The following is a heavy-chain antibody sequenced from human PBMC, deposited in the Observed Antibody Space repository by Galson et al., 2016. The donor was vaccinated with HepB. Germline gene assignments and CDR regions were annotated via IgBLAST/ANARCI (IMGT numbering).Heavy chain of an antibody. J-gene: IGHJ3*01. D-gene: IGHD3-9*01. CDR3: ARGIYGYFTDWSRDGGAFDF. CDR1: GFTFSSYG. V-gene: IGHV3-33*01. Sequence: SLRLSCAASGFTFSSYGMHWVRQAPGKGLEWVAVIWNDGSNRYYGDSVKGRFTISRDNSNNALYLQMNSLRAEDTALYYCARGIYGYFTDWSRDGGAFDFWGQGTKVTVSS. CDR2: IWNDGSNR.